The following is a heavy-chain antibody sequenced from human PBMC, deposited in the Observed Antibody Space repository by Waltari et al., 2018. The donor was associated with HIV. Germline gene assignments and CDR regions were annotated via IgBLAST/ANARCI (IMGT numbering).Heavy chain of an antibody. V-gene: IGHV4-34*01. Sequence: QVQLQQWGAGLLKPSETLSLTCAVYGGSFSGYYWSWIRQPPGTGLEWIGEINHSGSTNYNPSLKSRVTISVDTSKNQFSLKLSSVTAADTAVYYCARPGRIAVAGRYGMDVWGQGTTVTVSS. CDR3: ARPGRIAVAGRYGMDV. J-gene: IGHJ6*02. D-gene: IGHD6-19*01. CDR1: GGSFSGYY. CDR2: INHSGST.